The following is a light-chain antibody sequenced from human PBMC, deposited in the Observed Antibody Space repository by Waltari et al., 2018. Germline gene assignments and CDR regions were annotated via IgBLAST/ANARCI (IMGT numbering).Light chain of an antibody. V-gene: IGLV1-47*01. Sequence: QSVLTQAPSASGTPGQRVTISCSGSSSRIGSNLVCWYQQLPGTAPKLLIYRNDQRPSGVPDRISGSKAGTSASLTISGLQPDDDGDYYCSAWDDGLGGPVFGTGTRVTVL. J-gene: IGLJ1*01. CDR3: SAWDDGLGGPV. CDR1: SSRIGSNL. CDR2: RND.